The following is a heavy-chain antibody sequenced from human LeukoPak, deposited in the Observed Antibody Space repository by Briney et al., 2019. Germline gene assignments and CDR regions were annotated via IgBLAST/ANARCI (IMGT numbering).Heavy chain of an antibody. Sequence: PGGSLRLSCAASGFIFRSCWMSWVRQAPGKGLEWVSYIRSTSSHIDYADSVKGRFTISRDNAKNSVYLQMNSLRVEDTAVYYCARNNIFLDYWGQGILVTVSS. CDR3: ARNNIFLDY. D-gene: IGHD3-9*01. CDR1: GFIFRSCW. J-gene: IGHJ4*02. V-gene: IGHV3-21*01. CDR2: IRSTSSHI.